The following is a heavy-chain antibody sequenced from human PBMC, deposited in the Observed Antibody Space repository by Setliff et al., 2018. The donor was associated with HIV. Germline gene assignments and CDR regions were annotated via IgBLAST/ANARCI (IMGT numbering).Heavy chain of an antibody. D-gene: IGHD3-10*01. CDR2: INPKSGGT. V-gene: IGHV1-2*06. Sequence: GASVKVSCKAPGYTFTGYYMHWVRQAPGQGPEWLGRINPKSGGTRYAQKFQGRVSMTRDTAISTAYMELSRLRSDDSAVYYCARNFGLSPSGKYYYYYGMDIWGQGTTVTVSS. CDR1: GYTFTGYY. J-gene: IGHJ6*02. CDR3: ARNFGLSPSGKYYYYYGMDI.